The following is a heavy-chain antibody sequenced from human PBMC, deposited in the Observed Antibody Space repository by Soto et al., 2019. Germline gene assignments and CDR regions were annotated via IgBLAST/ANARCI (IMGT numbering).Heavy chain of an antibody. CDR1: GFSFSIHA. Sequence: QVELVESGGGVVQSGGSLRLSCAAPGFSFSIHALHWIRQAPGAGLEWVAVMAPNGDNQYYADSVKGRFTISRDTSKSTLSLQMTRLRPEDTAVYYCASGAAFYYDTSRYWGQGTLVTVSS. V-gene: IGHV3-30-3*01. J-gene: IGHJ4*02. D-gene: IGHD3-22*01. CDR3: ASGAAFYYDTSRY. CDR2: MAPNGDNQ.